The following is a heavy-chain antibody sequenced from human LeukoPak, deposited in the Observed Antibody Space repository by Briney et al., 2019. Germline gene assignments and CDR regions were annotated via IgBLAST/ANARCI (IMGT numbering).Heavy chain of an antibody. CDR3: ARDPSPTPVQWWAFDI. Sequence: GGSLRLSCAASGFTFSSYSMNWVRQAPGKGLEWVSSISSSSSYIYYADSVKGRFTISRDNAKNSLYLQMNSLRAEDTAVYYCARDPSPTPVQWWAFDIWGQGTMVTVSS. CDR1: GFTFSSYS. D-gene: IGHD2-15*01. J-gene: IGHJ3*02. CDR2: ISSSSSYI. V-gene: IGHV3-21*01.